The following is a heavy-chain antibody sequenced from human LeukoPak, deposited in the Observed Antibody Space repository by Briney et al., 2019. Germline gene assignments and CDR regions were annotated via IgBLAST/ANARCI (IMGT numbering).Heavy chain of an antibody. J-gene: IGHJ5*02. D-gene: IGHD3-22*01. CDR3: ARATVGVVVITDNWFDP. CDR1: GGSISSGGYS. Sequence: PSETLSLTCAVSGGSISSGGYSWSWIRQPPGKGLEWIGYIYHSGSTYYNPSLKSRVTISVDRSKNQFSLKLSSVTAADTAVYYCARATVGVVVITDNWFDPWGQGTLVTVPS. CDR2: IYHSGST. V-gene: IGHV4-30-2*01.